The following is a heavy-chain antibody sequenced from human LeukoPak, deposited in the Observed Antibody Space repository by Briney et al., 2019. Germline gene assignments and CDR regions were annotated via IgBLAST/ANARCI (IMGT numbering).Heavy chain of an antibody. CDR1: GFTVSSNY. Sequence: GGSLRLSCAASGFTVSSNYMSWVRQAPGKGLEWVSVIYSGGYTYYADSVKGRFTISRDNSKNTLYLLMNNLRGEDTAVYNCARTGNPATGDYWGQGTLVTVSS. CDR2: IYSGGYT. V-gene: IGHV3-53*01. CDR3: ARTGNPATGDY. J-gene: IGHJ4*02. D-gene: IGHD1-1*01.